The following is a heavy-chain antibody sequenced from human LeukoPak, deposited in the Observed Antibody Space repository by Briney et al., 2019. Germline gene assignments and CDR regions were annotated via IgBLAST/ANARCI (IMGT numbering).Heavy chain of an antibody. CDR1: GFTFSSYN. V-gene: IGHV3-48*01. D-gene: IGHD3-10*01. J-gene: IGHJ4*02. CDR2: ISSSSSTI. Sequence: GGSLRLSCAASGFTFSSYNINWVRQAPGKGLEWVSYISSSSSTIYYADSVKGRFTISRDNAKNSLYLQMNSLRAEDTAMYYCARHYSGGYYSFDYWGQGTLVTVSS. CDR3: ARHYSGGYYSFDY.